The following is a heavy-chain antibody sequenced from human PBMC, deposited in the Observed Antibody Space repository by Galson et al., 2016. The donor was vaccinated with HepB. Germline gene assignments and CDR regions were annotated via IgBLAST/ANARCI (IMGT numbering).Heavy chain of an antibody. Sequence: SVKVSCKASGGTFSSYAISWVRQAPGQGLEWMGGIIPIFGTANYAQKFQGRVSITADKSTSTAYMELSSLRSEDTAVYYCAGGLLGYPKTAFDYWGQGTLVTVTS. J-gene: IGHJ4*02. CDR1: GGTFSSYA. CDR2: IIPIFGTA. V-gene: IGHV1-69*06. D-gene: IGHD5-12*01. CDR3: AGGLLGYPKTAFDY.